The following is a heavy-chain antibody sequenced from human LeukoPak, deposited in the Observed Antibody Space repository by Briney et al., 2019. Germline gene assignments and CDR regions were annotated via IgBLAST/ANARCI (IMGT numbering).Heavy chain of an antibody. CDR3: ARGGYSGTYYFDY. CDR2: VWYDGSNI. J-gene: IGHJ4*02. CDR1: GFTFSTYC. Sequence: GGSLRLSCAACGFTFSTYCMHWVRQAPPKGAAGMAVVWYDGSNIHYVDSVKGRFTSSRDNSKSTLYLQMNSLTAEDTAVYYCARGGYSGTYYFDYWGQGTLVTVSS. D-gene: IGHD1-26*01. V-gene: IGHV3-33*01.